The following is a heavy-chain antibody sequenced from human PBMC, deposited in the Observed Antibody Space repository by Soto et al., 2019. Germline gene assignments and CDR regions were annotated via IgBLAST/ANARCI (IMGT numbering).Heavy chain of an antibody. CDR3: ARDRGYCSSTSCMCRPVYYYYGMDV. Sequence: SVKVSCKASGGTFSSYAISWVRQAPGQGLEWMGGIIPIFGTANYAQKFQGRVTITADESTSTAYMELSSLRSEDTAVYYCARDRGYCSSTSCMCRPVYYYYGMDVWCQGITVSVS. V-gene: IGHV1-69*13. J-gene: IGHJ6*02. CDR1: GGTFSSYA. CDR2: IIPIFGTA. D-gene: IGHD2-2*01.